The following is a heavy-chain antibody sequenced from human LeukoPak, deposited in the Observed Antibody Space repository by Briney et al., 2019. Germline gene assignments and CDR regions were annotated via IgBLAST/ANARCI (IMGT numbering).Heavy chain of an antibody. CDR1: GFTFRRHW. Sequence: GGSLRLPCAASGFTFRRHWMSWVRQAPGKGLEWVANINQAGCEKYYVDAVKARFTITRNNAKNSLSLQMNSLRAEDTAVYYCTSGRGSGYWGQGTPVTVSS. J-gene: IGHJ4*02. CDR2: INQAGCEK. D-gene: IGHD3-10*01. CDR3: TSGRGSGY. V-gene: IGHV3-7*02.